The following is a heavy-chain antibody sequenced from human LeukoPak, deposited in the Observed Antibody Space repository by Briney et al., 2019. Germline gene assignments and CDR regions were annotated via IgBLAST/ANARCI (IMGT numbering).Heavy chain of an antibody. Sequence: GGSLRLSCAASGFTFSNAWMSWVRQAPGKGLEWVGHIKSKTDGKTTNYAAPLKGRFNISRDDSKITLNMQMNSLKTEDTAVYYCTTDGSTEDCTNGVCYEKTIDYWGQGTLVTVSS. D-gene: IGHD2-8*01. CDR3: TTDGSTEDCTNGVCYEKTIDY. CDR1: GFTFSNAW. V-gene: IGHV3-15*01. CDR2: IKSKTDGKTT. J-gene: IGHJ4*02.